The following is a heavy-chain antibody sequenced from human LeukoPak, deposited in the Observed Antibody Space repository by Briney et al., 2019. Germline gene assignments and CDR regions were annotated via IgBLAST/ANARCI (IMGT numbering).Heavy chain of an antibody. Sequence: ASVKLSCEASGYTFTSYGISWVRQAPGQGLEWIACISAYSGNTNYAQTLQGRVTMTTDTSTNTAYMELRSLRSDDTAVYYCARVGYCSSTSCYGLGGMDVWGEGTTVTVSS. J-gene: IGHJ6*01. V-gene: IGHV1-18*01. D-gene: IGHD2-2*01. CDR1: GYTFTSYG. CDR2: ISAYSGNT. CDR3: ARVGYCSSTSCYGLGGMDV.